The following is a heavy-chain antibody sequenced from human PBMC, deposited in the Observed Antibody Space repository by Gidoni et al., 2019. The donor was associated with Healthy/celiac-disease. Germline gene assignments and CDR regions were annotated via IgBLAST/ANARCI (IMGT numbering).Heavy chain of an antibody. CDR2: ISYDGSNK. V-gene: IGHV3-30*18. CDR1: GFTFSSYG. Sequence: QVQLVESGGGVVQPGRSLRLSCAASGFTFSSYGMHWVRQAPGKGLEWVAVISYDGSNKYYADSVKGRFTISRDNSKNTLYLQMNSLRAEDTAVYYCAKATGAAAGVFDYWGQGTLVTVSS. D-gene: IGHD6-13*01. J-gene: IGHJ4*02. CDR3: AKATGAAAGVFDY.